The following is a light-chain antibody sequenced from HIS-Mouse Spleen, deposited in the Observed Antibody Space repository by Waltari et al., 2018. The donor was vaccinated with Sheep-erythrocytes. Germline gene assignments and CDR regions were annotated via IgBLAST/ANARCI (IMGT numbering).Light chain of an antibody. J-gene: IGLJ3*02. Sequence: QSALTQPASVSGSPGQSITISCTRTSGDGGSYNLFSWYQQHPGKAPKRMIYEGSKRPSGVSNRFSGSKSGNTASLTISGLQAEDEADYYCCSYAGSSTPWVFGGGTKLTVL. CDR1: SGDGGSYNL. V-gene: IGLV2-23*01. CDR3: CSYAGSSTPWV. CDR2: EGS.